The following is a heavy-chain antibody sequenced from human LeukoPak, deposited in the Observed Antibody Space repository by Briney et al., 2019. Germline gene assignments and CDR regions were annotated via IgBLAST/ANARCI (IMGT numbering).Heavy chain of an antibody. J-gene: IGHJ4*02. CDR3: ARDPLLYGSGSYYSDY. CDR2: IRCDGNNK. Sequence: GGSLRLSCAASGFTFSSYGMHLVRQAPGKGLEWVTFIRCDGNNKYYADSVKGRFTISRDGSKNTLFLQMNSLRAEDTAVYYCARDPLLYGSGSYYSDYWGQGTLVTVSS. V-gene: IGHV3-30*02. CDR1: GFTFSSYG. D-gene: IGHD3-10*01.